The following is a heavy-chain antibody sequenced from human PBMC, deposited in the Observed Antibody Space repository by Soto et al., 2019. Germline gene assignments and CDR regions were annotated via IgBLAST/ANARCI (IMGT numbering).Heavy chain of an antibody. CDR1: SGSITSSKW. D-gene: IGHD6-13*01. Sequence: QVQLQESGPGLVKPPGTLSLTCTVSSGSITSSKWWSWVRQPPGKGLEWIGEIYHGGSTNYNPSLKGRVTISVDKSKNQFSLQLNSVTAADTAVYYCVSHLTMPGTRGFDSWGQGTLVTVSS. J-gene: IGHJ4*02. V-gene: IGHV4-4*03. CDR2: IYHGGST. CDR3: VSHLTMPGTRGFDS.